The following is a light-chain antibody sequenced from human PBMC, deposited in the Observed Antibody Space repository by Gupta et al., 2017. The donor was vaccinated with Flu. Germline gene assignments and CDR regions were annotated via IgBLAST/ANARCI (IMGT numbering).Light chain of an antibody. CDR2: LGS. V-gene: IGKV2-28*01. CDR3: MQALQTWT. CDR1: QSLLHSNGYNY. J-gene: IGKJ1*01. Sequence: DIVMTQSPLSLPVTPGEPASISCRSSQSLLHSNGYNYLDWYLQKPGQSPQLLIYLGSNRASGVPDRFSGSGSGTDFTLKISRVEAEDVGFYYCMQALQTWTFGQGTKVEIK.